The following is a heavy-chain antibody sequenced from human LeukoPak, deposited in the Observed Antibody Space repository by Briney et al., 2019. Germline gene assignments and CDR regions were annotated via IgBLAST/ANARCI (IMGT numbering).Heavy chain of an antibody. V-gene: IGHV3-23*01. CDR1: GFSICSYA. J-gene: IGHJ4*02. CDR2: FCVNGDAT. Sequence: GGSLRLSCAVSGFSICSYAMTWVRQAPGKGLEWVSSFCVNGDATHYAGSVKGRFTVSRDFSTNTLYLQMHSLRAEDTALYFCVKGTSTSCDGARECWGQGARVTVSS. CDR3: VKGTSTSCDGAREC. D-gene: IGHD2-21*01.